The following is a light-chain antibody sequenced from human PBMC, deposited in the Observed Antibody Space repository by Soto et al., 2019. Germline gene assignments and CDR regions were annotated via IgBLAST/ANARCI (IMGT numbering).Light chain of an antibody. J-gene: IGLJ2*01. CDR3: QTWATGIVL. Sequence: QAVVTQSPSASASLGASVKLTCTLSSGHSSYAIAWHQQPPEKGPRYLMKLNSDGSHSKGDGIPDRFSGSSSGAERYLTISSLQSEDEADYYCQTWATGIVLFGGGPKLTVL. CDR2: LNSDGSH. CDR1: SGHSSYA. V-gene: IGLV4-69*01.